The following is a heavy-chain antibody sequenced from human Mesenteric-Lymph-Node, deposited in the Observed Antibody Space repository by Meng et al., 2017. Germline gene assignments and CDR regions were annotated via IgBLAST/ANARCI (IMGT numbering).Heavy chain of an antibody. D-gene: IGHD3-22*01. Sequence: GESLKISCAASGFTFSSYSMNWVRQAPGKGLEWVSSISSSSSYIYYADSVKGRFTISRDNAKNSLYLQMNSLRAEDTAVYYCARSGSPDTMITMIVVVIHDFDYWGQGTLVTVSS. CDR2: ISSSSSYI. CDR1: GFTFSSYS. J-gene: IGHJ4*02. CDR3: ARSGSPDTMITMIVVVIHDFDY. V-gene: IGHV3-21*01.